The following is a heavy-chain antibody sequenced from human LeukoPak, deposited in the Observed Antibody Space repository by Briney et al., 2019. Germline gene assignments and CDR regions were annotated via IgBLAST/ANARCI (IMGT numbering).Heavy chain of an antibody. CDR3: ARYSYAHRWFDP. V-gene: IGHV4-59*08. Sequence: LETLSLTCTVSGGSISSYFWSWIRQPPGKGLEWIGYIYCSGSTKYNPSLKSRVTISVDTSKNQFSLNLSSVTAADTAVYYCARYSYAHRWFDPWGQGTLVTVSS. D-gene: IGHD3-16*01. J-gene: IGHJ5*02. CDR2: IYCSGST. CDR1: GGSISSYF.